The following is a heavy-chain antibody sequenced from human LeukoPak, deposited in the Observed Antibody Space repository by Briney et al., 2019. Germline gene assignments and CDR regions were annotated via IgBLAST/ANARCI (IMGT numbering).Heavy chain of an antibody. D-gene: IGHD6-19*01. CDR1: GFSFDDYA. Sequence: GGSLRLSCAASGFSFDDYAIHWVRHAPGKGLEWVSLISGEGGNTYYADSVKGRFTISRDSSKNSLYLQMNSLRTEDTALYYCAKDNKVAATVYGMDVWGQGTTVTVSS. V-gene: IGHV3-43*02. J-gene: IGHJ6*02. CDR2: ISGEGGNT. CDR3: AKDNKVAATVYGMDV.